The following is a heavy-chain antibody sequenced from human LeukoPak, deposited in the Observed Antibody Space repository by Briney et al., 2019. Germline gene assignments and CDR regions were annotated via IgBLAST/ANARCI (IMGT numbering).Heavy chain of an antibody. Sequence: SVKVSCRFSGCTLTELSMHWVRQAPGNGGEGVGGFDPEDGETIYAQKFQGRVTMTEDASTDTAYMELSSLRSADTAVYYCARDHSGIAAAWGQGTLVTVSS. J-gene: IGHJ5*02. CDR1: GCTLTELS. CDR2: FDPEDGET. D-gene: IGHD6-13*01. CDR3: ARDHSGIAAA. V-gene: IGHV1-24*01.